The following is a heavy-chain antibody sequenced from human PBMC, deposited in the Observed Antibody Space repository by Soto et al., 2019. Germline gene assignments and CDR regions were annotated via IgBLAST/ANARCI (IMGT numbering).Heavy chain of an antibody. V-gene: IGHV4-59*01. J-gene: IGHJ5*02. CDR2: IYYSGST. D-gene: IGHD2-15*01. Sequence: SETLSLTCTVSVGSISSYYWSWIRQPPGKGLEWIGYIYYSGSTNYNPSLKSRVTISVDTSKNQFSLKLSSVTAADTAVYYCARDRGCGGNLNWFDPWGQGTLVTVSS. CDR1: VGSISSYY. CDR3: ARDRGCGGNLNWFDP.